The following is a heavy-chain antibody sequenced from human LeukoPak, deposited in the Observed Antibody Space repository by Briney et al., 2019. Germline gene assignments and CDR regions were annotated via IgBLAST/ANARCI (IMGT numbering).Heavy chain of an antibody. CDR2: ISGSDGST. Sequence: PGGTLRLSCAASGFTFSSYGMSWVRQTPGKGLEWVSAISGSDGSTYYADSVKGRFTISRDNAKNSLYLQMNSLRAEDTAVYYCARDYSSSWYVGYYYYYYMDVWGKGTTVTVSS. V-gene: IGHV3-23*01. J-gene: IGHJ6*03. CDR3: ARDYSSSWYVGYYYYYYMDV. CDR1: GFTFSSYG. D-gene: IGHD6-13*01.